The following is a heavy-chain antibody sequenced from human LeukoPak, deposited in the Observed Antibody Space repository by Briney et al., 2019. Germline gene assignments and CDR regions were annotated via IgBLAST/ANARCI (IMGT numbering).Heavy chain of an antibody. Sequence: SQTLSLTCAISGDSVSSNSAAWNWIRQSPSRGLEWLGRTYYRSKWYNDYAVSVKSRITINPDTSKNQFSLQLNSVTPEDTAVXXXXXDXARTYYTFDYWGQGTLVTVSS. CDR2: TYYRSKWYN. D-gene: IGHD3-10*01. V-gene: IGHV6-1*01. CDR3: XXDXARTYYTFDY. J-gene: IGHJ4*02. CDR1: GDSVSSNSAA.